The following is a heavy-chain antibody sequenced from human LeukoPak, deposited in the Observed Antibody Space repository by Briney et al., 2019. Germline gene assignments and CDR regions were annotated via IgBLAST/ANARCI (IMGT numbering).Heavy chain of an antibody. CDR1: GFTFSDYY. CDR2: IKSKTAGGTT. V-gene: IGHV3-15*01. D-gene: IGHD3-3*01. J-gene: IGHJ4*02. Sequence: KPGGSPRLSCAASGFTFSDYYMSWNRQAPRKGLEWVGSIKSKTAGGTTDYGARVKGRFTISRDDSKNTLFLQMNSLKTEDTAVYYCTTAGPCITSFGVVTTPNDYWGKGTLVTVSS. CDR3: TTAGPCITSFGVVTTPNDY.